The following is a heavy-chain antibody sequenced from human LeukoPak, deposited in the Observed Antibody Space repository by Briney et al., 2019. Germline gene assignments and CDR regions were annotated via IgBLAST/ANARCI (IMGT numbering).Heavy chain of an antibody. V-gene: IGHV3-23*01. D-gene: IGHD7-27*01. Sequence: GGSLRLSCAASGFSFSTYAMSWVRQAPGKGLEWVSGVNGNGGSTSYADSVKGRFTIFRDNSKNTVYLQMNSLRVEDTAVYYCAKDGGLWVSAHWGDSWGRGTLVTVSS. J-gene: IGHJ4*02. CDR1: GFSFSTYA. CDR2: VNGNGGST. CDR3: AKDGGLWVSAHWGDS.